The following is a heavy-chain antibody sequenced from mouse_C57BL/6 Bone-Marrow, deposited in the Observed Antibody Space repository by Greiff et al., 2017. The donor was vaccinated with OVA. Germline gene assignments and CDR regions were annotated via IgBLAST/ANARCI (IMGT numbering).Heavy chain of an antibody. Sequence: VQLQQSGPGLVQPSQSLSITCTVSGFSLTSYGVHWVRQSPGKGLEWLGVIWRGGSTDYNAAFMSRLSTTKDNSKSQVVFKMNSLQADDTAVYYCAKNDGYFSFAYWGQGTLVTVSA. D-gene: IGHD2-3*01. J-gene: IGHJ3*01. V-gene: IGHV2-5*01. CDR3: AKNDGYFSFAY. CDR2: IWRGGST. CDR1: GFSLTSYG.